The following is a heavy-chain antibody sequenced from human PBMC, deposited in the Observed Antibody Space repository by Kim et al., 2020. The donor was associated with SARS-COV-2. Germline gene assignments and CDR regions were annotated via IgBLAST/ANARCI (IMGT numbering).Heavy chain of an antibody. Sequence: SVKGRFTISRDDSKSIAYLQMNSLKTEDTAVYYCTRGFLVAMVRGVIVDYWGQGTLVTVSS. D-gene: IGHD3-10*01. V-gene: IGHV3-49*02. CDR3: TRGFLVAMVRGVIVDY. J-gene: IGHJ4*02.